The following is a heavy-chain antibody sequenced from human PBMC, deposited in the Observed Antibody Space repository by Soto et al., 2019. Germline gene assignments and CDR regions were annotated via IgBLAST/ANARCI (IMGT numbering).Heavy chain of an antibody. CDR3: TRDVYYDILTGYLDLPLFDY. J-gene: IGHJ4*02. CDR2: IRSKAYGGTT. CDR1: GFTFGDYA. D-gene: IGHD3-9*01. V-gene: IGHV3-49*03. Sequence: EVQLVESGGGLVQPGGSLRLSCAASGFTFGDYAMSWFRQAPGKGLEWVGFIRSKAYGGTTEYAASVKGRFTISRDDSKSIAYLQMNSLKTEDTAVYYCTRDVYYDILTGYLDLPLFDYWGQGTLVTVSS.